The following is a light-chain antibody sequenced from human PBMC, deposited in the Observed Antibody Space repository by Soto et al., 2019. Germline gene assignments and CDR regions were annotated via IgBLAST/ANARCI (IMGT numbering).Light chain of an antibody. V-gene: IGLV2-14*01. J-gene: IGLJ1*01. CDR1: SSDVGGYNY. CDR2: DVS. CDR3: SSYTGSTTLHYV. Sequence: SALTQPASVCGSPGQSITISCTGTSSDVGGYNYVSWYQQHPGKAPKLLIYDVSNRPSGASNRFSGSKSGNTASLTISGLQAEDEADYYCSSYTGSTTLHYVFGTGTKVTVL.